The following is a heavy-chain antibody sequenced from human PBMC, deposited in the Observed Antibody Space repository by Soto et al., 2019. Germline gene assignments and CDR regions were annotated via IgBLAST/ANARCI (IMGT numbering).Heavy chain of an antibody. CDR3: ARHLVSAMSLMDV. D-gene: IGHD2-2*01. Sequence: GESLKISCKGSGYSFTSYWTGWVRQMPGKGLEWMGIIYPGDSDTRYSPSFQGQVTISADKSISTAYLQWSSLKASDTAMYYCARHLVSAMSLMDVWGQGTTVTVSS. CDR1: GYSFTSYW. J-gene: IGHJ6*02. V-gene: IGHV5-51*01. CDR2: IYPGDSDT.